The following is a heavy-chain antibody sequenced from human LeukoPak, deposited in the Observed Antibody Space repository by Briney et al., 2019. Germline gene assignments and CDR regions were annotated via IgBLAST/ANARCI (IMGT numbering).Heavy chain of an antibody. J-gene: IGHJ4*02. D-gene: IGHD6-25*01. CDR1: GLTFTVYW. CDR2: TNTDARRT. Sequence: GESLTLSCAASGLTFTVYWVHWVRQAPGKGLVWVAITNTDARRTYYADSVKGRFTTSRDNAKNTLYLQMNSLRAEDTAVYFCARAAADHFYNWGQGNLVTVSS. V-gene: IGHV3-74*01. CDR3: ARAAADHFYN.